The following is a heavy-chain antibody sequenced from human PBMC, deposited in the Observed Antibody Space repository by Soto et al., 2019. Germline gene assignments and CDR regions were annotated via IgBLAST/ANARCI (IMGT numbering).Heavy chain of an antibody. CDR1: GYTLSEVS. CDR2: FDPENDET. J-gene: IGHJ5*02. V-gene: IGHV1-24*01. Sequence: ASVKVSCKVSGYTLSEVSIHWVRQTPGKGLEWMGGFDPENDETSYAQKFQGRVTLTEDTPTDTAYLELSSLRSEDTAIYYCAIAAYCSGATCYSGYNWFDPWGQGTQVTVSS. CDR3: AIAAYCSGATCYSGYNWFDP. D-gene: IGHD2-2*01.